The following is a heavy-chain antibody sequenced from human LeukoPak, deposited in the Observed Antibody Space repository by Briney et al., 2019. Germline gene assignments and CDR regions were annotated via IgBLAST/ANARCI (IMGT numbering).Heavy chain of an antibody. Sequence: GGSLRLSCAASGFTFSSYSMNWVGQAPGKGLEWVSSISSSSSHIYYADSVKGRFTISRDNAKNSLYLQMNSLRAEDTAVYYCARTGTYGAMDYWGQGTLVTVSS. J-gene: IGHJ4*02. CDR3: ARTGTYGAMDY. CDR1: GFTFSSYS. V-gene: IGHV3-21*01. CDR2: ISSSSSHI. D-gene: IGHD3-3*02.